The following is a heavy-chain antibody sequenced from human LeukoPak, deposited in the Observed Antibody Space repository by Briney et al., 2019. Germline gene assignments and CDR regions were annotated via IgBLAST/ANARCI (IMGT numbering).Heavy chain of an antibody. D-gene: IGHD5-12*01. CDR3: ARETRTSGYSGYDPDYFDY. CDR1: GFTFSSYS. Sequence: GGSLRLSCAASGFTFSSYSMNCVRQAPGKGLEWVSSISSSSSYIYYADSVKGRFTISRDNAKNSLYLQMNSLRAEDTAVYYCARETRTSGYSGYDPDYFDYWGQGTLVTVSS. V-gene: IGHV3-21*01. CDR2: ISSSSSYI. J-gene: IGHJ4*02.